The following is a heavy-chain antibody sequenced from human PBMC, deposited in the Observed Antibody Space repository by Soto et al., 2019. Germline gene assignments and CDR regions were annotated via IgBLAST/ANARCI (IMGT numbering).Heavy chain of an antibody. CDR3: ARGSAAGTKSPFDY. D-gene: IGHD6-13*01. Sequence: SETLSLTCTFSGVSISGYYWSLIRQSPGKGLEWIGYIHYSGSTNYNPSLKSRVTISVDTSKNQLSLKLSSVTAADTAVYYCARGSAAGTKSPFDYWGQGTLVTVSS. J-gene: IGHJ4*02. CDR1: GVSISGYY. V-gene: IGHV4-59*01. CDR2: IHYSGST.